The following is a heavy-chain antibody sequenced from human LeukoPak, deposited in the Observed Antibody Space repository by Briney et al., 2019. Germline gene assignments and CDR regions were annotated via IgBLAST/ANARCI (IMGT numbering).Heavy chain of an antibody. J-gene: IGHJ1*01. Sequence: PGGSLRLSCAASGFIFSSYTVHWVRQAPGKGLEWVALISYDGSNKYSADSVKGRFTISRDNSKNTLYLQMNSLRAEDTAVYYCARDRAYCSSTSCYNFQHWGQGTLVTVSS. CDR2: ISYDGSNK. V-gene: IGHV3-30-3*01. CDR3: ARDRAYCSSTSCYNFQH. CDR1: GFIFSSYT. D-gene: IGHD2-2*02.